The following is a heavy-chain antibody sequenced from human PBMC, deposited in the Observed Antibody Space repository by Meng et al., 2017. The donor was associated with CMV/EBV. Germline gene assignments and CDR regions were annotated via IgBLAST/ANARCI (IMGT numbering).Heavy chain of an antibody. CDR2: ISGSGGST. CDR3: AKDGEGSGSYDAFDI. Sequence: GESLKISCAASGFTFDDYGMSWVRQAPGKGLEWVSAISGSGGSTYYADSVKGRFTISRDNSKNTLYLQMNSLRAEDTAVYYCAKDGEGSGSYDAFDIWGQGTMVTVSS. J-gene: IGHJ3*02. CDR1: GFTFDDYG. V-gene: IGHV3-23*01. D-gene: IGHD3-10*01.